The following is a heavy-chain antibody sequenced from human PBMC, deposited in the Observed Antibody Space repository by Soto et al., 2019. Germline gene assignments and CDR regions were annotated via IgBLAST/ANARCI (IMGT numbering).Heavy chain of an antibody. V-gene: IGHV4-39*07. Sequence: SETLSLTCSVSRASLSSSTYYWSWIRQPPGRGPEWIGSIHYSGSTNYNPSLKSRVTISIDTSRNQFSLKLSSVTAADTAVYYCARGIQLWPITYYFDYWGQGTLVTV. CDR3: ARGIQLWPITYYFDY. CDR1: RASLSSSTYY. D-gene: IGHD5-18*01. CDR2: IHYSGST. J-gene: IGHJ4*02.